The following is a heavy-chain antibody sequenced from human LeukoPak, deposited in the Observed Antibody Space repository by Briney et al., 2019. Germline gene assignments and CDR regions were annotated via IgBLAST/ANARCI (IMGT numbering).Heavy chain of an antibody. CDR2: IYHSGST. CDR1: GYSISSGYY. D-gene: IGHD6-13*01. V-gene: IGHV4-38-2*02. CDR3: ARGLYSSSWYPTYYFDY. Sequence: SETLSLTCTVSGYSISSGYYWGWIRQPPGKGLEWIGSIYHSGSTYYNPSLKSRVTISVDTSKNQFSLKLSSVTAADTAVYYCARGLYSSSWYPTYYFDYWGQGTLVTVSP. J-gene: IGHJ4*02.